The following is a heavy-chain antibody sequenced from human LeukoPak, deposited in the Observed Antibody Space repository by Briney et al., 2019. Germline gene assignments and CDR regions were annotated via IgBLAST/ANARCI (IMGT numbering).Heavy chain of an antibody. Sequence: ASVKVSCKASGCTFTGYYMHWVRQAPGQGLEWMGWINPNSGGTNYAQKFQGRVTMTRDTSISTAYMELSRLRSDDTAVYYCARDYLTDYYDSSGLDIWGQGTMVTVSS. CDR2: INPNSGGT. CDR3: ARDYLTDYYDSSGLDI. J-gene: IGHJ3*02. D-gene: IGHD3-22*01. CDR1: GCTFTGYY. V-gene: IGHV1-2*02.